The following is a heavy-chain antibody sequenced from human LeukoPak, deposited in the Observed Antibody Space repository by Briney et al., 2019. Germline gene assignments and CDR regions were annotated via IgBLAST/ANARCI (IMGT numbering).Heavy chain of an antibody. D-gene: IGHD3-22*01. CDR1: GGSISSGSYY. V-gene: IGHV4-61*02. CDR2: NYTSGST. Sequence: SQTLSLTCTVSGGSISSGSYYWSWIRQPAGKGLEWIGRNYTSGSTNYNPSLKSRVTISVDTSKNQFSLKLSSVTAADTAVYYCARGMYYYDSSGYGAFDIWGQGTMVTVSS. J-gene: IGHJ3*02. CDR3: ARGMYYYDSSGYGAFDI.